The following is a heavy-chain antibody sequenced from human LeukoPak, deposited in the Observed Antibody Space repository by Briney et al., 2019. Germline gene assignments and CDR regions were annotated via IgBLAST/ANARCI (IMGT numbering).Heavy chain of an antibody. D-gene: IGHD3-16*01. J-gene: IGHJ3*02. CDR3: ARWGTGDAFDI. CDR1: GGSISSYY. Sequence: PSETLSLTCTVSGGSISSYYWSWIRQPPGKGLEWIGYIYYSGSTYYNPSLKSRVTISVDTSKNQFSLKLSSVTAADTAVYYCARWGTGDAFDIWGQGTIVTVSS. V-gene: IGHV4-59*08. CDR2: IYYSGST.